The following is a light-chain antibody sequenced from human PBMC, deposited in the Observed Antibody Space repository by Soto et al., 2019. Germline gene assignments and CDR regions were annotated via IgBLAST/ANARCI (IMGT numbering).Light chain of an antibody. CDR2: DVS. J-gene: IGLJ2*01. V-gene: IGLV2-11*01. CDR1: SSDVGGYNY. Sequence: QSALTQPRSVSGSPGQSVTTSCTGTSSDVGGYNYVSWYQQHPGKAPKLMIYDVSKRPSGVPDRFSGSKSGNTASLTISGLQAEDEADYYCCSYAGSDVVFGGGTQLTVL. CDR3: CSYAGSDVV.